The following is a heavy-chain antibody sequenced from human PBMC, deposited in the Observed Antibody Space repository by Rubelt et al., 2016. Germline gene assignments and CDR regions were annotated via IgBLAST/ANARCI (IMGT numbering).Heavy chain of an antibody. CDR2: SGGST. J-gene: IGHJ3*02. Sequence: SGGSTYYADSVKGRFTISRHNSKNTLYLQMNSLRAEDTAVYYCARDRAYGDGPDRDAFDIWGQGTMVTVSS. CDR3: ARDRAYGDGPDRDAFDI. D-gene: IGHD4-17*01. V-gene: IGHV3-53*04.